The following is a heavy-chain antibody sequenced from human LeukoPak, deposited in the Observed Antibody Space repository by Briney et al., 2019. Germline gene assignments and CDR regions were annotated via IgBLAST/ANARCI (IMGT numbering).Heavy chain of an antibody. J-gene: IGHJ6*03. V-gene: IGHV3-23*01. CDR1: GFTFSSYA. CDR2: ISGSGGRT. Sequence: GGSLRLSCAASGFTFSSYAMSWVCQAPGKGLEWVSVISGSGGRTYYADSVKGRFTISRDNSKNTLYLQMNSLRAEDTAVYYCARGGDFWSGYSRGYYMDVWGKGTTATVSS. CDR3: ARGGDFWSGYSRGYYMDV. D-gene: IGHD3-3*01.